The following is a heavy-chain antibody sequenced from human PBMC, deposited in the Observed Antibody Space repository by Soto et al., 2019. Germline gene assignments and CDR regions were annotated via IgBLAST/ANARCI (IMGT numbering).Heavy chain of an antibody. CDR2: IIPIFGTA. J-gene: IGHJ3*02. CDR3: ARVIQRRGSNLNAFDI. V-gene: IGHV1-69*13. CDR1: GGTFSSYA. Sequence: SVKVSCKASGGTFSSYAISWLRQAPGQGLEWMGGIIPIFGTANYAQKFQGRVTITADESTSTAYMELSSLRSEDTAVYYCARVIQRRGSNLNAFDIWGQGTMVTVS. D-gene: IGHD5-12*01.